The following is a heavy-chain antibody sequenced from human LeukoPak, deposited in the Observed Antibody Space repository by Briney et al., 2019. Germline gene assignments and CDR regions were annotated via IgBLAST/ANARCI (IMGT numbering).Heavy chain of an antibody. V-gene: IGHV1-2*02. J-gene: IGHJ4*02. Sequence: ASVKVSCKASGYTFTAFYMHCVRPAPGQRLEWMGWINPNSGGTNYAQKFQGRVTMTRDTSISTAYMELSRLRSDDTAVYYCARDYYGSGSYYPPPYYFDYWGQGTLVTVSS. CDR3: ARDYYGSGSYYPPPYYFDY. CDR1: GYTFTAFY. CDR2: INPNSGGT. D-gene: IGHD3-10*01.